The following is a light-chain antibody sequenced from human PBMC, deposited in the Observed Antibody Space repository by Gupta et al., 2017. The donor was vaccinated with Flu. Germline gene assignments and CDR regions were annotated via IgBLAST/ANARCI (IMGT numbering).Light chain of an antibody. Sequence: DVVMSQSPLSLSVTLGQAASISCRSSQSLVYKNGITYLTWFQQRPGQSLRRLIYEFSNRDSGVPDRFSGSGSVTDFTLKISRVEAEDVGLYYCMRGTHPWTFGQGTRLEI. J-gene: IGKJ2*02. CDR3: MRGTHPWT. CDR1: QSLVYKNGITY. CDR2: EFS. V-gene: IGKV2-30*01.